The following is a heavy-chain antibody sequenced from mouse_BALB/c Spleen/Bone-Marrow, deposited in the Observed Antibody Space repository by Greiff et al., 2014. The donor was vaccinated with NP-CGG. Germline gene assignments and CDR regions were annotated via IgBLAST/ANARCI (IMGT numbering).Heavy chain of an antibody. CDR2: IDPANGDT. Sequence: VQLQQSGSELVKPGASVKLSCAASGFNIKDTYMHWVKQRPEQGLEWIGRIDPANGDTIYDPKFQGKATITADTSSNTAYLQLSSLTSEDTAVYYCTRPSFYYGSSYWYFDVWGAGTTVTVSS. D-gene: IGHD1-1*01. CDR1: GFNIKDTY. V-gene: IGHV14-3*02. J-gene: IGHJ1*01. CDR3: TRPSFYYGSSYWYFDV.